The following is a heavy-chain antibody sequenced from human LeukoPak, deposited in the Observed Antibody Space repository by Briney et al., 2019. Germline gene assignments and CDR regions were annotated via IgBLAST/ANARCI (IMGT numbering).Heavy chain of an antibody. CDR2: RYYSGDN. J-gene: IGHJ3*02. D-gene: IGHD3-3*01. CDR3: ARHRLEGDTFDI. V-gene: IGHV4-38-2*02. CDR1: GYSISSGYY. Sequence: SETLSLTFTVSGYSISSGYYWAWIRQPPGKGLEWIGSRYYSGDNYYSPSLKSRVTISVDTSRNEFALKLNSVTAADTAVYFCARHRLEGDTFDIWGQGTKVTVSS.